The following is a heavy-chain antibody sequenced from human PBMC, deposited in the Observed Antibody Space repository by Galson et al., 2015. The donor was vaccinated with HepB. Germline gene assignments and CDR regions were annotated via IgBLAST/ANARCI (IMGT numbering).Heavy chain of an antibody. J-gene: IGHJ4*02. V-gene: IGHV1-69*04. D-gene: IGHD2-2*01. CDR3: ASRCSSTSCYFY. CDR1: GGTFSSYA. CDR2: IIPILGIA. Sequence: SVKVSCKASGGTFSSYAISWVRQAPGQGLEWMGRIIPILGIANYAQKFQGRVTITADKSTSTAYMELSSLRSEDTAVYYCASRCSSTSCYFYWGQGTLVTVSS.